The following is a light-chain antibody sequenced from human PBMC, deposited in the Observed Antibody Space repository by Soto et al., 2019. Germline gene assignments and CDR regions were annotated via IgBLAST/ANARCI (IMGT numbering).Light chain of an antibody. CDR3: QHYNNWPLT. Sequence: EIVMTQSPATLSVSPGERATLSCRASQSVSSNLAWYQQKPGQAPRLLMYGASTRATGIPARFSGSGSGTEFTLTISSLQSEDFAVYYCQHYNNWPLTFGGGTRWIS. J-gene: IGKJ4*01. CDR1: QSVSSN. CDR2: GAS. V-gene: IGKV3-15*01.